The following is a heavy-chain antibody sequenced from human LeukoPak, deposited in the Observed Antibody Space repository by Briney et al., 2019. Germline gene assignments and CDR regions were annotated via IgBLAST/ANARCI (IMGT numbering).Heavy chain of an antibody. V-gene: IGHV4-4*07. J-gene: IGHJ5*02. Sequence: SETLSLTCSVSGGSLSTNYWSWIRQPAGKGLEWIGRIYISGSTNYNASLKRRVTTSVDTAKNQFSLKLRSVTAADTAVYYCARDDGLSDWFDPWGQGILVTVSS. CDR1: GGSLSTNY. D-gene: IGHD6-25*01. CDR3: ARDDGLSDWFDP. CDR2: IYISGST.